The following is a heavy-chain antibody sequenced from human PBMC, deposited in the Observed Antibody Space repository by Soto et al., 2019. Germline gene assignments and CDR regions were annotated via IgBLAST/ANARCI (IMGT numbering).Heavy chain of an antibody. J-gene: IGHJ4*02. CDR1: GFTFSLYA. CDR3: AKSIAVAGPFDY. Sequence: PGGSQRLSCAASGFTFSLYAMSWVRQAPGKGLEWVSAFSGSGGSTYYADSVKGRFTISRDNSKNTLYLQMNSLRAEDTAVYYCAKSIAVAGPFDYWGQGTLVTVSS. D-gene: IGHD6-19*01. V-gene: IGHV3-23*01. CDR2: FSGSGGST.